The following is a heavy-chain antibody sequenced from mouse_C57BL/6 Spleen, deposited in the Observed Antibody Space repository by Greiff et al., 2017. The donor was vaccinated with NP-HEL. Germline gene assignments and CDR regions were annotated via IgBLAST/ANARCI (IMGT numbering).Heavy chain of an antibody. V-gene: IGHV1-54*01. D-gene: IGHD1-1*01. Sequence: QVQLKQSGAELVRPGTSVKVSCKASGYAFTNYLIEWVKQRPGQGLEWIGVINPGSGGTNYNEKFKGKATLTADKSSSTAYMQLSSLTSEDSAVYFCARVGSGAWFAYWGQGTLVTVSA. J-gene: IGHJ3*01. CDR2: INPGSGGT. CDR1: GYAFTNYL. CDR3: ARVGSGAWFAY.